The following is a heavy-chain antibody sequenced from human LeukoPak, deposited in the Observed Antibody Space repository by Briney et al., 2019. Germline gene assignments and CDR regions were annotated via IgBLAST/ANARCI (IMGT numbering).Heavy chain of an antibody. D-gene: IGHD3-3*01. CDR3: ARHVTIFGVVPDYFDY. Sequence: SETLSLTCAVSGYSISSGYYWGWIRQPPGKGLEWIGSIYHSGSTYYNPSLKSRVTISVDTSKNQFSLKLSSGTAADTAVYYCARHVTIFGVVPDYFDYWGQGTLVTVSS. CDR1: GYSISSGYY. J-gene: IGHJ4*02. V-gene: IGHV4-38-2*01. CDR2: IYHSGST.